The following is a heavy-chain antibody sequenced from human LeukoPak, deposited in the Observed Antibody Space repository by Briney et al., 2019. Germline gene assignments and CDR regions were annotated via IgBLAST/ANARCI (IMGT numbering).Heavy chain of an antibody. Sequence: GRSLRLSCAASGFTFSSYGMHWVRQAPGKGLEWVSVIYSGGSTYYADSVKGRFTISRDNSKNTLYLQMNSLRAEDTAVYYCAREDVDTAMVFDYWGQGTLVTVSS. D-gene: IGHD5-18*01. CDR2: IYSGGST. CDR3: AREDVDTAMVFDY. V-gene: IGHV3-66*01. CDR1: GFTFSSYG. J-gene: IGHJ4*02.